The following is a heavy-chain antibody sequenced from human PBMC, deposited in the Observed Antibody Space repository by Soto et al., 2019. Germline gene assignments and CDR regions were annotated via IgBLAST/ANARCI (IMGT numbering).Heavy chain of an antibody. CDR3: AKGTRSSYYYGMDV. Sequence: GGSLRLSCAVSGFTFDDYAMHWVRQAPGKGLEWVSGLSWNGDYTGYADSVKGRFTISRDNTKNSLYLQMTSLRAEDTALYYCAKGTRSSYYYGMDVWGQGTTVTVSS. D-gene: IGHD6-6*01. CDR1: GFTFDDYA. J-gene: IGHJ6*02. CDR2: LSWNGDYT. V-gene: IGHV3-9*01.